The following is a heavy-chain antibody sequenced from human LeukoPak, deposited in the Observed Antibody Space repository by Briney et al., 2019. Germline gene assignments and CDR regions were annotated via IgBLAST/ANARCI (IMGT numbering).Heavy chain of an antibody. CDR2: IKQDGSEK. V-gene: IGHV3-7*03. CDR1: GFIFSNYW. D-gene: IGHD4/OR15-4a*01. Sequence: GGSLRLSCAASGFIFSNYWMSWVRQAPGKGLEWVANIKQDGSEKSYVDSVKGRFTISRDNAKNSLFLQMNSLRAEDTAIYYCAHPTRGLTTDYWGQGTLVTVSS. J-gene: IGHJ4*02. CDR3: AHPTRGLTTDY.